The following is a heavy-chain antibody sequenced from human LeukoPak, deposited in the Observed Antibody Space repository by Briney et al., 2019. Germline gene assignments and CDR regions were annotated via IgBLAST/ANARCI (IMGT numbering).Heavy chain of an antibody. D-gene: IGHD2-15*01. V-gene: IGHV1-2*02. CDR1: GYTFTGYY. J-gene: IGHJ4*02. CDR3: ARAQWYGGSPPPGDY. CDR2: INPNSGGT. Sequence: ASVKVSCKASGYTFTGYYMHWVRQAPGQGLGWMGWINPNSGGTNYAQKFQGRVTMTRDTSISTAYMELSRLRSDDTAVYYCARAQWYGGSPPPGDYWGQGTLVTVSS.